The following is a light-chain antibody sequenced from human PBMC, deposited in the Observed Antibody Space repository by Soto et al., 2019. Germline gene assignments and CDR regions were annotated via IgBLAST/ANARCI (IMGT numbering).Light chain of an antibody. CDR2: KTS. CDR1: QTVSDW. CDR3: QQYNSFWT. J-gene: IGKJ1*01. V-gene: IGKV1-5*03. Sequence: DIQMTQSPSTLSASVGDRVTITCRASQTVSDWLAWYQHKPGKAPKLLIYKTSSLESGVPSRFSGSGSGTEFTLTISSLQPDDFAIYYCQQYNSFWTFGQGTKVEI.